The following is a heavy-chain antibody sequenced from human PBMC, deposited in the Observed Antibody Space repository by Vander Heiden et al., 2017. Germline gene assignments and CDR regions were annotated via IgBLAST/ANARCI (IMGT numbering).Heavy chain of an antibody. V-gene: IGHV4-34*01. J-gene: IGHJ4*02. CDR3: ARGGYYDSSGYYFDY. CDR2: SNHSGST. D-gene: IGHD3-22*01. CDR1: GGSFSGYY. Sequence: QVQLQQWGAGLLKPSETLSLTCAVYGGSFSGYYWSWIRQPPGKGLEWIGESNHSGSTNYNPSLKSRVTISVDTSKNQFSLKLSSVTAADTAVYYCARGGYYDSSGYYFDYWGQGTLVTVSS.